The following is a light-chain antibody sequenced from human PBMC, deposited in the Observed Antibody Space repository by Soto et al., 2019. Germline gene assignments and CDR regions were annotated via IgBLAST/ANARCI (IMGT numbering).Light chain of an antibody. CDR1: SSDVGGYNY. CDR3: SSYTSSGTQV. CDR2: EVS. Sequence: QSALTQPASVSGSPGQSITISCTGTSSDVGGYNYVSWYQHHPAKAPKLMIYEVSNRPSGVSDRFSGSKSGNAASLTVSGLQAEDEADYYCSSYTSSGTQVFGGGTKLTVL. J-gene: IGLJ3*02. V-gene: IGLV2-14*01.